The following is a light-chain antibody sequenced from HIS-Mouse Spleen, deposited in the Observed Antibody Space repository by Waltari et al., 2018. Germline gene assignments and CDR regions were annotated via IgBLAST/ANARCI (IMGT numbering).Light chain of an antibody. CDR3: YSTDSSGNHRV. CDR2: ADT. V-gene: IGLV3-10*01. CDR1: ALPKKY. Sequence: SYELTQPPSVSVSPGQTARITCSGDALPKKYAYWYQRKAGQAHVLVISADTKRPSGIPERFSGSSSGTMATLTISGALVEDEADYYCYSTDSSGNHRVFGGGTKLTVL. J-gene: IGLJ2*01.